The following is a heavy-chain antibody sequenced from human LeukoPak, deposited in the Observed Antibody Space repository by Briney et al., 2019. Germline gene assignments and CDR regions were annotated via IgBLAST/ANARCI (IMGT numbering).Heavy chain of an antibody. J-gene: IGHJ4*02. V-gene: IGHV1-18*01. D-gene: IGHD5-12*01. CDR1: GYTFSTYG. Sequence: ASVKVSCKASGYTFSTYGISWVRQAPGQGLEWMGWISGYNGNTFTAQKFQGRIIMTTDTSTSTAYMELRSLGSDDTAMYYCARNLWLEEIDYWGQGTLVTVSS. CDR3: ARNLWLEEIDY. CDR2: ISGYNGNT.